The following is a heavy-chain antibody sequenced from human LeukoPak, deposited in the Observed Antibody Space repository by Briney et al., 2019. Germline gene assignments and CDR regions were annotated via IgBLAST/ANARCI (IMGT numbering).Heavy chain of an antibody. D-gene: IGHD2-15*01. CDR2: IYHSGST. CDR3: ARDPRDSTPFDY. CDR1: GYSISSGYY. V-gene: IGHV4-38-2*02. Sequence: NPSETLSLTCTVSGYSISSGYYWGWIRQPPGNGLEWIESIYHSGSTYYNPSLKSRVTISVDTSKNQFSLKLSSVTAADTAVYYCARDPRDSTPFDYWGQGTLVTVSS. J-gene: IGHJ4*02.